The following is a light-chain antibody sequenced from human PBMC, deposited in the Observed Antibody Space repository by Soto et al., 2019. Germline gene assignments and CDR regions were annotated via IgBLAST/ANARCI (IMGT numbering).Light chain of an antibody. Sequence: QSALTQPASVSGSPGQSITICCTGTSSDVGGYNYVSWYQQHPGKAPKLMIYEVSNRPSGVSNRFSGSKSGNTASLTISGLQAEDEADYYCNSYTSSSTLVFGNGTKLTVL. V-gene: IGLV2-14*01. CDR1: SSDVGGYNY. CDR2: EVS. CDR3: NSYTSSSTLV. J-gene: IGLJ1*01.